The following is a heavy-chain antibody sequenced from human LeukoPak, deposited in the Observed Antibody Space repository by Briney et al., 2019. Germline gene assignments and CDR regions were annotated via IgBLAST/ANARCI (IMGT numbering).Heavy chain of an antibody. CDR1: GFTFSNFG. D-gene: IGHD4-17*01. J-gene: IGHJ4*02. CDR3: SKDFGYGDCFDY. Sequence: PGGSLRLSCAASGFTFSNFGLHWVRQAPGKGLEWVAFMSYDGTHKYYSDSVRGRFTISRDNSKNTLFLQMNSLRAEDTAVYYCSKDFGYGDCFDYWGQGTLVTVSS. V-gene: IGHV3-30*18. CDR2: MSYDGTHK.